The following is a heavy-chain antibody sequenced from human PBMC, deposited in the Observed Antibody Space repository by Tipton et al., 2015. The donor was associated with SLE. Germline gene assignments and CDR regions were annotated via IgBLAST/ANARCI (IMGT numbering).Heavy chain of an antibody. CDR3: TTVTYYSFWSGYSTFDY. V-gene: IGHV3-7*03. Sequence: SLRLSCAASGFTFSSYWMSWVRQAPGKGLEWVANIKQDGSEKYYVDSVKGRFTISRDNAKNSLYLQMNSLRDEDTAVYYCTTVTYYSFWSGYSTFDYWGQGTLVTVSS. D-gene: IGHD3-3*01. CDR1: GFTFSSYW. CDR2: IKQDGSEK. J-gene: IGHJ4*02.